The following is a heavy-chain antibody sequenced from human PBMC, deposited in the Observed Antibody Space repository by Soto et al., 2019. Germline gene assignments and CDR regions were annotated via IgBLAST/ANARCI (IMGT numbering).Heavy chain of an antibody. Sequence: SETLSLTCAVYGGSFSGYYWSWIRQPPGKGLEWIGEINHSGSTNYNPSLKSRVTISVDRSNNQISLEISSVTAADTAVYYCTRGVLAWGPGTLVTVSS. J-gene: IGHJ5*02. V-gene: IGHV4-34*01. CDR3: TRGVLA. D-gene: IGHD3-10*02. CDR2: INHSGST. CDR1: GGSFSGYY.